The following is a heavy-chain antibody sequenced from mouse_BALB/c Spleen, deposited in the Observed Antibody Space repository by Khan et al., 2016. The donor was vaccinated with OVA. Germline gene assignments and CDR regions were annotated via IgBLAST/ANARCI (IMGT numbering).Heavy chain of an antibody. D-gene: IGHD1-2*01. J-gene: IGHJ3*01. CDR3: ARSGYGSFAY. CDR2: IYPNNGDT. Sequence: VQLKESGPELVKLGASVKISCRASGYTFTDYIMDWVKQSHGKSLEWIGYIYPNNGDTGYNQKFKTKATLNVDISSSTAYMELRSLTSEDSAAYYCARSGYGSFAYWGQGTLVTVSA. CDR1: GYTFTDYI. V-gene: IGHV1S29*02.